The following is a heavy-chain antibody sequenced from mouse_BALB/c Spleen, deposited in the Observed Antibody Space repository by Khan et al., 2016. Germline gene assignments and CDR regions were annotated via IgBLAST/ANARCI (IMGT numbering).Heavy chain of an antibody. CDR3: TRRGIWYCDV. CDR2: INPGSGGT. CDR1: GYAFTNYL. Sequence: QVQLQQSGAELVRPGTSVKVSCKASGYAFTNYLIEWVKQRPGQGLEWIGVINPGSGGTNYNEKFKGKATLTADKSSSTAYMQLSSLTSEYSAVYFCTRRGIWYCDVWCAGTTVTVSS. V-gene: IGHV1-54*01. J-gene: IGHJ1*01.